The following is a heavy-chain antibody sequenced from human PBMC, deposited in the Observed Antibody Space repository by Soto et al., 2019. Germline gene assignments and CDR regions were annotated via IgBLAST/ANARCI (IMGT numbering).Heavy chain of an antibody. D-gene: IGHD5-18*01. CDR3: ARALVGYSYGCPALDDYYYGMDV. CDR1: GGSFSGYY. J-gene: IGHJ6*02. Sequence: PSETLSLTCAVYGGSFSGYYWSWIRQPPGKRLEWIGEINHSGSTNYSPSLKSRVTISVDTSKNQFSLKLSSVTAADTAVYYCARALVGYSYGCPALDDYYYGMDVWGQGTTVTVSS. CDR2: INHSGST. V-gene: IGHV4-34*01.